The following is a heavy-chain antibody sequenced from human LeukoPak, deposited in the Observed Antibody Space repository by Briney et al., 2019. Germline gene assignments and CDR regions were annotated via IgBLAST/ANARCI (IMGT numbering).Heavy chain of an antibody. CDR1: GFTFDDYA. CDR2: ISWNSGSI. D-gene: IGHD3-16*02. J-gene: IGHJ4*02. CDR3: AKDSGMGELSLYRIPTLDY. V-gene: IGHV3-9*01. Sequence: GGSLRLSCAASGFTFDDYAMHWVRQAPGKGLEWVSGISWNSGSIGYADSVKRRFTISRDNAKNSLYLQMNSLRAEDTALYYCAKDSGMGELSLYRIPTLDYWGQGTLVTVSS.